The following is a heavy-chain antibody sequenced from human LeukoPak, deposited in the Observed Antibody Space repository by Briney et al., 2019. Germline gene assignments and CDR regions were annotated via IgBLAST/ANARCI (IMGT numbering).Heavy chain of an antibody. CDR3: AVELSTVSPIDY. V-gene: IGHV1-69*04. D-gene: IGHD4-11*01. CDR2: IIPILGIA. Sequence: GASVKVSCKASGGTSSSYAISWVRQAPGQGLEWMGRIIPILGIANYAQKFQGRVTITADKSTSTAYMELSSLRSEDTAVYYCAVELSTVSPIDYWGQGTLVTVSS. J-gene: IGHJ4*02. CDR1: GGTSSSYA.